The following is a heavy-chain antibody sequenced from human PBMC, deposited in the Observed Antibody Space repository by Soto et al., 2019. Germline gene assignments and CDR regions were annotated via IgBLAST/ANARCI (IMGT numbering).Heavy chain of an antibody. CDR2: IHYSGST. CDR3: ARAVLPATAPFDY. Sequence: SETLSLTCTVPGGSVNIGTYYWSWIRQPPGKGLEWIGFIHYSGSTNYNPSLKSRVTISVDTSKNQFSLKLSSVTAADTAVYYCARAVLPATAPFDYWGQGTLVTV. J-gene: IGHJ4*02. CDR1: GGSVNIGTYY. D-gene: IGHD2-2*01. V-gene: IGHV4-61*01.